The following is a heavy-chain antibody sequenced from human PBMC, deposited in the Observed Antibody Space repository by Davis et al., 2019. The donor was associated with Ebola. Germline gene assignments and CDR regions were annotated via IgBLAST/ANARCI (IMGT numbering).Heavy chain of an antibody. CDR3: ARGELRYYDFWSGYSDYYYYGMDV. D-gene: IGHD3-3*01. J-gene: IGHJ6*02. V-gene: IGHV3-30-3*01. CDR1: GFTFSSYA. Sequence: PGGSLRLSCAASGFTFSSYAMHWVRQAPGKGLEWVAVISYDGSNKYYADSVKGRFTIPRDNSKNTLYLQMNSLRAEDTAVYYCARGELRYYDFWSGYSDYYYYGMDVWGQGTTVTVSS. CDR2: ISYDGSNK.